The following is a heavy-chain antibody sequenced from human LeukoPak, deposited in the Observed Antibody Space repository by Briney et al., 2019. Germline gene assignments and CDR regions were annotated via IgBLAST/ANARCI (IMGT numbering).Heavy chain of an antibody. J-gene: IGHJ4*02. V-gene: IGHV4-4*07. CDR1: GGSLITYY. D-gene: IGHD6-19*01. Sequence: SETLSLTCTVSGGSLITYYWNWIRQPAGKGLEWIGRVYTNGGTNYNPSLKSRLTVSVDTSKNQFSLSLSSVTAADTAVYYCASGSDSIGYSGGGILDYWGQGILVTVSS. CDR3: ASGSDSIGYSGGGILDY. CDR2: VYTNGGT.